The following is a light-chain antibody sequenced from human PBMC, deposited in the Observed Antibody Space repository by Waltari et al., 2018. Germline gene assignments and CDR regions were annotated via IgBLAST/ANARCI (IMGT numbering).Light chain of an antibody. CDR2: RAA. CDR1: PRIGDW. Sequence: DIQLTQSPTTLSASIGDRVTIPCLASPRIGDWLAWYQQKTGKAPNLLVQRAATLENGVPSRFSGRESGTEFTLTINNLQPDDFATYFCHQYLSSSTFGAGTTVDFK. CDR3: HQYLSSST. J-gene: IGKJ3*01. V-gene: IGKV1-5*03.